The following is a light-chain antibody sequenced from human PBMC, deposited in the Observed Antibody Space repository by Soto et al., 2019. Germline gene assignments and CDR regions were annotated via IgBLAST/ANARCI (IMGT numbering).Light chain of an antibody. J-gene: IGKJ1*01. V-gene: IGKV3-20*01. Sequence: EIVLTQSPDTLSLSPGERATLSCRASQSVSSNYLAWYQQKPGQAPRLLIYVASSRATGIPGRFSGSGSGTDFTLTISRLEPEDFGVYYCQQYGSSPWAFGQGTRVEFK. CDR1: QSVSSNY. CDR3: QQYGSSPWA. CDR2: VAS.